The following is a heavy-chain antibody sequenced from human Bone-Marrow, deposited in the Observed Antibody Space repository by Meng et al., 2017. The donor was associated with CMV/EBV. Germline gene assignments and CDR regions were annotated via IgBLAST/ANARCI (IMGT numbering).Heavy chain of an antibody. D-gene: IGHD2-2*01. CDR3: GKAIYCSGISCSRGWFDP. J-gene: IGHJ5*02. CDR1: GFTFSSYA. Sequence: GESLKISCAASGFTFSSYAMSWVRQAPGKGLEWVSAISGSGGSTYYADSVKGRFTISRDNSKNTLYLQMNSLRAEDTAIYYCGKAIYCSGISCSRGWFDPWGQGTLVTVSS. V-gene: IGHV3-23*01. CDR2: ISGSGGST.